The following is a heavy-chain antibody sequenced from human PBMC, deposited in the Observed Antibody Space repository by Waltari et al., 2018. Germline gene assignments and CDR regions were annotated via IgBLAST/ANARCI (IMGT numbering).Heavy chain of an antibody. V-gene: IGHV3-21*01. CDR2: ISSSSSYI. J-gene: IGHJ6*02. CDR1: GFTFSSYS. Sequence: EVLLVESGGGLVKPGGSLRLSCAASGFTFSSYSMNWLRQAPGKGLEWGSSISSSSSYIYYADSVKGRFTISRDNAKNSLYLQMNSLRAEDTAVYYCAKVSDYYDSSGAYGMDVWGQGTTVTVSS. D-gene: IGHD3-22*01. CDR3: AKVSDYYDSSGAYGMDV.